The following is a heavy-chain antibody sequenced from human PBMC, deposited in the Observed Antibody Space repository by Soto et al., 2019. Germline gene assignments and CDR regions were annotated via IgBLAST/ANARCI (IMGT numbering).Heavy chain of an antibody. CDR3: AADRYCSGGSCNYYYGMDV. D-gene: IGHD2-15*01. CDR2: IVVGSGNT. Sequence: SVKVSCKASGFTFTSSAVQWVRQARGQRLEWIGWIVVGSGNTNYAQKFQERVTITRDMSTSTAYMELSSLRSEDTAVYYCAADRYCSGGSCNYYYGMDVWGQGTTVTVS. CDR1: GFTFTSSA. J-gene: IGHJ6*02. V-gene: IGHV1-58*01.